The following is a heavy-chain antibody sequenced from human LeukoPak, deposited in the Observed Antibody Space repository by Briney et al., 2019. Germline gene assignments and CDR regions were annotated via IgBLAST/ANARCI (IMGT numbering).Heavy chain of an antibody. Sequence: GGSLRLSCAASGFTFSSYWMSWVRQAPGKGLEWVANIKQDGSEKYYVDSVEGRFTISRDNAKNSLYLQMNSLRAEDTAVYYCARDVGRYYYDSSGYYNYYYYMDVWGKGTTVTISS. D-gene: IGHD3-22*01. CDR2: IKQDGSEK. J-gene: IGHJ6*03. CDR1: GFTFSSYW. V-gene: IGHV3-7*01. CDR3: ARDVGRYYYDSSGYYNYYYYMDV.